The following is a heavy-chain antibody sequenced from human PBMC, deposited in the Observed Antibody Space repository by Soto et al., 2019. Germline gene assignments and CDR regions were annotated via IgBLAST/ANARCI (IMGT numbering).Heavy chain of an antibody. CDR1: GGTFSSYA. J-gene: IGHJ4*02. CDR3: AREKGLNWTDDF. Sequence: ASVKVSCKASGGTFSSYAISWVRQAPGQGLEWMGWINPNSGGTNYAQKFQGRVTMTRNTSISTAYMELSSLRSEDTAVYYCAREKGLNWTDDFWGQGTLVTVSS. V-gene: IGHV1-8*02. D-gene: IGHD1-1*01. CDR2: INPNSGGT.